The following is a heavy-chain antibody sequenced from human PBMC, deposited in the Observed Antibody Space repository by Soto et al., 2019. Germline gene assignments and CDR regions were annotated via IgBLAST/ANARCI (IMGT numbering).Heavy chain of an antibody. D-gene: IGHD3-10*01. J-gene: IGHJ6*02. CDR2: IGTSGST. CDR3: ARHTKSGFGFPTGAYYYYYGMDV. CDR1: GGSISIYY. V-gene: IGHV4-4*07. Sequence: PSETLSLTWCVAGGSISIYYWSYIKPRAGPGLEWMGRIGTSGSTNYNPSLKSRVTRSVDPSKNQFSLKLSSVTAADTAVYYCARHTKSGFGFPTGAYYYYYGMDVWGQGTTVTVSS.